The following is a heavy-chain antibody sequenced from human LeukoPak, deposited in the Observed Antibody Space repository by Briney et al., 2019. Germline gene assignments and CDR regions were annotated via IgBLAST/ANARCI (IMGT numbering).Heavy chain of an antibody. Sequence: SETLSLTCTVSGGSISSYYWSWIRQPPGKGLEWIGYIYYSGSTNYNPSLKSRVTISVDTSKNQFSLKLSSVTAADTAVYYCARFDYGDYGWFDPWGQGTLVTVSS. CDR2: IYYSGST. V-gene: IGHV4-59*01. J-gene: IGHJ5*02. CDR3: ARFDYGDYGWFDP. CDR1: GGSISSYY. D-gene: IGHD4-17*01.